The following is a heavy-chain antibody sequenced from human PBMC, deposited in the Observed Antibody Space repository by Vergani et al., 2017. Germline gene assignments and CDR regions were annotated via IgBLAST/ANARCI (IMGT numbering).Heavy chain of an antibody. Sequence: QLQLQESGPGLVKPSETLSLTCTVSGGSISSNSYYWSWIRQPPGKGLEWIGSVSYSGTTFYNPSLKSRVTVSVDTSKNHFSLKLNSVTAADTAVYYCASPLYSXGFRGYYSYALDVWGQGTAVTVSS. J-gene: IGHJ6*02. D-gene: IGHD6-19*01. CDR2: VSYSGTT. CDR3: ASPLYSXGFRGYYSYALDV. V-gene: IGHV4-39*02. CDR1: GGSISSNSYY.